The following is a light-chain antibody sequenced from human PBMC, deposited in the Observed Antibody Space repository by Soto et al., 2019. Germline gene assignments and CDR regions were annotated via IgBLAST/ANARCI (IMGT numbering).Light chain of an antibody. Sequence: DIQMTQSPSSLSASVGDRVTITCRASQDISNYVTWFQQKPGRAPESLIYAASSLQSGVPSRFSGSGSGTDFTLTISCLQSEDFATYYCQQYYSYPGTFGQGTKVDIK. CDR3: QQYYSYPGT. J-gene: IGKJ1*01. CDR2: AAS. CDR1: QDISNY. V-gene: IGKV1-16*01.